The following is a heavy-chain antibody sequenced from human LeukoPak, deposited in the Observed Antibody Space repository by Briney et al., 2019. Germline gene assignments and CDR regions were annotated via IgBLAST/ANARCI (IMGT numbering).Heavy chain of an antibody. CDR2: IRSKAYGGTT. V-gene: IGHV3-49*03. Sequence: GGSLRLSCTASGFTFGDYAMSWFRQAPGKGLEWVGFIRSKAYGGTTEYAASVKGRFTISRDNSKNTLCLQMNSLRAEDTAVYYCARDRYDSSGYYYGHDYWGQGTLVTVSS. D-gene: IGHD3-22*01. J-gene: IGHJ4*02. CDR1: GFTFGDYA. CDR3: ARDRYDSSGYYYGHDY.